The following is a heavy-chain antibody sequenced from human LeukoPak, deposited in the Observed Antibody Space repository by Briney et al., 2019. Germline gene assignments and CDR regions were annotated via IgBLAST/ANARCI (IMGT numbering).Heavy chain of an antibody. CDR2: IYSGGST. D-gene: IGHD1-26*01. CDR3: ARDALSGPPGGELPDAFDI. Sequence: PSETLSLTCTVSGYSLSSGYFWGWIRQSPGKGLEWVSVIYSGGSTYYADSVKGRFTISRDNSKNTLYLQMNSLRAEDTAVYYCARDALSGPPGGELPDAFDIWGQGTMVTVSS. V-gene: IGHV3-53*01. CDR1: GYSLSSGY. J-gene: IGHJ3*02.